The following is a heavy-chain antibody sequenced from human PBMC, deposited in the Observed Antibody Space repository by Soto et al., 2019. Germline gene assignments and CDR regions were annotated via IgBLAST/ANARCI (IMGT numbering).Heavy chain of an antibody. CDR3: ARHGGNYYMDV. CDR2: MYYSGST. CDR1: GDSISSSTYY. Sequence: QLQLQESGPGLVKPSETLSLTCTVSGDSISSSTYYWGWIRQPPGKGLEWIGSMYYSGSTYYNPSIKSRVTISLDTSTIQFSLKLNSVTAADTAVYYSARHGGNYYMDVWGKGTTVTVSS. D-gene: IGHD3-16*01. J-gene: IGHJ6*03. V-gene: IGHV4-39*01.